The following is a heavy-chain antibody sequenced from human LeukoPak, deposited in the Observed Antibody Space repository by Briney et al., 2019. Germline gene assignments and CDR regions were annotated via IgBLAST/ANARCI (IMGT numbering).Heavy chain of an antibody. CDR1: GGSISSSSYY. J-gene: IGHJ4*02. CDR2: IYYSGST. V-gene: IGHV4-39*01. Sequence: SETLSLTCTVSGGSISSSSYYWGWIRQPPGKGLEWIGSIYYSGSTYYNPSLKSRATISVDTSKNQFSLKLSSVTAADTAVYYCATGIAAAGNYFDYWGQGTLVTVSS. D-gene: IGHD6-13*01. CDR3: ATGIAAAGNYFDY.